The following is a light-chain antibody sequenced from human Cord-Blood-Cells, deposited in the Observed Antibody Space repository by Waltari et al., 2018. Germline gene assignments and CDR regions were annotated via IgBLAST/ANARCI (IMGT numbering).Light chain of an antibody. Sequence: SSELTQDPAVSVALGQTVRITCKGDSLRSYYASWYQQKPGPAPVLVIYGKNNRPSGIPDLFSGSSSGNTASLTITGAQAEDEADYYCNSRDSSGNHLVFGGGTKLTVL. CDR2: GKN. V-gene: IGLV3-19*01. CDR1: SLRSYY. CDR3: NSRDSSGNHLV. J-gene: IGLJ2*01.